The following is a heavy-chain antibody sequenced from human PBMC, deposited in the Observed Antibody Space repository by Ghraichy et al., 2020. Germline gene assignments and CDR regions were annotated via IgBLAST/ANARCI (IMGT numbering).Heavy chain of an antibody. J-gene: IGHJ6*02. D-gene: IGHD2-15*01. CDR2: INHSGST. V-gene: IGHV4-34*01. CDR3: ARAPVVVVAATSYRPYYYYGMDV. CDR1: GGSFSGYY. Sequence: ETLSLTCAVYGGSFSGYYWSWIRQPPGKGLEWIGEINHSGSTNYNPSLKSRVTISVDTSKNQFSLKLSSVTAADTAVYYCARAPVVVVAATSYRPYYYYGMDVWGQGTTVTVSS.